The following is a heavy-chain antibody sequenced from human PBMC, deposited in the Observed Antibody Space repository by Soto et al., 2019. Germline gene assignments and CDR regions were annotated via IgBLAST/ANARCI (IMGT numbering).Heavy chain of an antibody. CDR3: ARVTHEYSSSSLDA. Sequence: TSETLSLTCTVSGGSISSGGYYWSWIRQHPGKGLEWIGYIYYSGSTYYNPSPKSRVTISVDTSKNQFSLKLSSVTAADTAVYYCARVTHEYSSSSLDAWGQGTLVTVSS. V-gene: IGHV4-31*03. CDR2: IYYSGST. J-gene: IGHJ5*02. CDR1: GGSISSGGYY. D-gene: IGHD6-6*01.